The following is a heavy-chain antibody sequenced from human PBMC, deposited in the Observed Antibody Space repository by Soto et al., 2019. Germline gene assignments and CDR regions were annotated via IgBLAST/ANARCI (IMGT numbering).Heavy chain of an antibody. J-gene: IGHJ6*02. V-gene: IGHV1-3*01. CDR1: GYTFTSYA. D-gene: IGHD6-13*01. CDR3: ARELTRSYSSHYYGMEV. Sequence: QVQLVQSGAEVKKPGASVKVSCKASGYTFTSYAMHWVRQAPGQRLEWMGWINAGNGNTKYSQKFQGRVTITRDTSASTAYMELSSLRSEDTAVYYCARELTRSYSSHYYGMEVWGQGTTVTVSS. CDR2: INAGNGNT.